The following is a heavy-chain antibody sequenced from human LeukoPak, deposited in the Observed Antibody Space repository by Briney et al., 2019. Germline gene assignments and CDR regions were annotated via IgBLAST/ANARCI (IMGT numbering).Heavy chain of an antibody. CDR2: IYYSGST. CDR1: GGSISCGGYY. D-gene: IGHD2-2*01. V-gene: IGHV4-31*03. CDR3: ARGYCSSTSCYAWNAFDI. Sequence: PSETLSLTCTVCGGSISCGGYYWSWIRQHTGKSLEWIGYIYYSGSTYYNPSLKSRVTISVDTSKNQFSLKLSSVTAADTAVYYCARGYCSSTSCYAWNAFDIWGQGTMVTVSS. J-gene: IGHJ3*02.